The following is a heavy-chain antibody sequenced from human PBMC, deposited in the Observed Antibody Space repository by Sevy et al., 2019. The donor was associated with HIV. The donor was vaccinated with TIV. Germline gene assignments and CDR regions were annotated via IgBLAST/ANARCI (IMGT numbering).Heavy chain of an antibody. CDR1: GGTFSSYA. CDR3: ARAGEIIAAAGTGDYYMDV. Sequence: ASVKVSCKASGGTFSSYAISWVRQAPGQGLEWMGRIIPIFGTANYAQKFQGRVTITADESTSTAYMELSSLRSEDTAVYYCARAGEIIAAAGTGDYYMDVWGRGTTVTVSS. CDR2: IIPIFGTA. J-gene: IGHJ6*03. V-gene: IGHV1-69*13. D-gene: IGHD6-13*01.